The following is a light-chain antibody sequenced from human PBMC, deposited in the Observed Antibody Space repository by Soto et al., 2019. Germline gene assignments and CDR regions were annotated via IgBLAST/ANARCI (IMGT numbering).Light chain of an antibody. CDR3: NSYTSSSTYV. J-gene: IGLJ1*01. CDR2: DVA. Sequence: QSVLTQPASVSGSPGQSSTISCTGTSSDVGAYNYVSWYQQHPGKAPKLMLYDVANRPSGVSNRFSGSKSGNTASLTISGLQAEDEADYYCNSYTSSSTYVFGTGTKVTVL. V-gene: IGLV2-14*01. CDR1: SSDVGAYNY.